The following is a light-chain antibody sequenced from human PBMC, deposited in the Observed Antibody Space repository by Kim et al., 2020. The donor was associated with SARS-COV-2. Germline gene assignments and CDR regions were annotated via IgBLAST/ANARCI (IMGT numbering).Light chain of an antibody. CDR2: GAC. CDR3: QQYSSSPAT. V-gene: IGKV3-20*01. CDR1: QSVSSNY. J-gene: IGKJ1*01. Sequence: EIVLTQSPGTLSLSPGERATLSCRASQSVSSNYLAWYQQKPGQAPRLLIYGACRRATGIPDRFSGSGSGTDFTLTITRLEPEDFAVYYCQQYSSSPATFGQGTKVDIK.